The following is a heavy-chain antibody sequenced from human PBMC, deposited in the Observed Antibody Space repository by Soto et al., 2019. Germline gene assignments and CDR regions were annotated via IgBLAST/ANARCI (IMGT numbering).Heavy chain of an antibody. V-gene: IGHV3-7*01. J-gene: IGHJ6*02. CDR3: ARDPNIVLVPAALRSYYYYYGMDA. CDR2: IKQDGSEK. Sequence: GGSLRLSCAASGFTFSSYWMSWVRQAPGKGLEWVANIKQDGSEKYYVDSVKGRFTISRDNAKNSLYLQMNSLRAEDTAVYYCARDPNIVLVPAALRSYYYYYGMDAWGQGTTVTVSS. D-gene: IGHD2-2*01. CDR1: GFTFSSYW.